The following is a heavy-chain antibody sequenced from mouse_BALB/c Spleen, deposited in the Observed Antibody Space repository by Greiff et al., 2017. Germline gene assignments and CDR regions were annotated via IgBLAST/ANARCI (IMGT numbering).Heavy chain of an antibody. V-gene: IGHV1-62-2*01. Sequence: QVQLQQSGAELVKPGASVKLSCKASGYTFTEYIIHWVKQRSGQGLEWIGWFYPGSGSIKYNEKFKDKATLTADKSSSTVYMELSRLTSEDSAVYFCARHEGRYYYGSSYAWFAYWGQGTLVTVSA. CDR1: GYTFTEYI. J-gene: IGHJ3*01. CDR2: FYPGSGSI. CDR3: ARHEGRYYYGSSYAWFAY. D-gene: IGHD1-1*01.